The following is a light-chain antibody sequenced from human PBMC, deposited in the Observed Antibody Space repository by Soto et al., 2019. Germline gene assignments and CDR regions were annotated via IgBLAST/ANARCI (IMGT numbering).Light chain of an antibody. CDR1: QSITTY. CDR3: QQIYSAPLT. J-gene: IGKJ4*01. V-gene: IGKV1-39*01. Sequence: DIQMTQSPSSLSASVGDRVTITCRASQSITTYLNWYRQKPGKAPKLLIYAASSLQSGVPSRFSGSGSETEFTLSISSLQPKDFATYFCQQIYSAPLTFGGGTKVDIK. CDR2: AAS.